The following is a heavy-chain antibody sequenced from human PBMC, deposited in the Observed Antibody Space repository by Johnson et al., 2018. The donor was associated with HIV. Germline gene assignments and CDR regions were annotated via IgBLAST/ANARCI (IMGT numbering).Heavy chain of an antibody. J-gene: IGHJ3*02. Sequence: EVQLVESGGGVVRPGGSLRLSCAASGFTFDDYGMSWVRQAPGKGLEWVSGIKWSGGSTGYADSVKARFMISRDNAKNSLYLQMNSLRAEDTALYYCAKDTVGATGGDAFDIWGQGTMVTVSS. CDR3: AKDTVGATGGDAFDI. CDR2: IKWSGGST. V-gene: IGHV3-20*04. D-gene: IGHD1-26*01. CDR1: GFTFDDYG.